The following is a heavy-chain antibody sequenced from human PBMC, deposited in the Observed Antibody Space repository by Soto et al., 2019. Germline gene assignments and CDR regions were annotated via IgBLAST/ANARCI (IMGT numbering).Heavy chain of an antibody. CDR3: ARDGEALHFYYMDV. Sequence: SETLSLTCTVSGDSTSRYSWSWIRQPPGKGLEWIGCIYNSGSTNFNPSLKSRVTISVDTSKNQFSLKLSSVTAADTAVYYCARDGEALHFYYMDVWGKGTTVTVSS. V-gene: IGHV4-59*01. J-gene: IGHJ6*03. CDR1: GDSTSRYS. CDR2: IYNSGST.